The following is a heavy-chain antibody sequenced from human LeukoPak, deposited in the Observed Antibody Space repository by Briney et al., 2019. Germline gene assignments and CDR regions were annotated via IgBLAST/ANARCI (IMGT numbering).Heavy chain of an antibody. CDR3: ARQTGSSQIVGATTHFDP. D-gene: IGHD1-26*01. Sequence: PSETLSLTCAVYGGSFSGYYWSWIRQPPGKGLEWIGEINHSGSTNYNPSLKSRVTISVDTSRMHFSLRLSSVTAADTAVYYCARQTGSSQIVGATTHFDPWGQGTLVTVSS. CDR1: GGSFSGYY. V-gene: IGHV4-34*01. CDR2: INHSGST. J-gene: IGHJ5*02.